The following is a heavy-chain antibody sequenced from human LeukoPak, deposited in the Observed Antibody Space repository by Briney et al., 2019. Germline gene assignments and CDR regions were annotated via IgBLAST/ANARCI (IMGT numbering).Heavy chain of an antibody. Sequence: SETLSLTCTVSGGSISSYYWSWLRQPPGKGLEWIGYIYYSGSTNYNPSLTSRVTISVDTSKNQFSLKLSSVTAADTAVYYCACHGGKGTIDYWGQGTLVTVSS. D-gene: IGHD4-23*01. CDR2: IYYSGST. CDR1: GGSISSYY. V-gene: IGHV4-59*01. CDR3: ACHGGKGTIDY. J-gene: IGHJ4*02.